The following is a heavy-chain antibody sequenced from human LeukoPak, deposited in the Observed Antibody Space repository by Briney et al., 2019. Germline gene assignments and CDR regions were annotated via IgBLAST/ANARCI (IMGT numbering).Heavy chain of an antibody. CDR1: GFTFSRYG. CDR2: IQDDGRRT. V-gene: IGHV3-30*02. CDR3: AKRAESNSGPFDY. Sequence: LTGGSLRLSCEASGFTFSRYGMHWVRQAPGKGLEWVAFIQDDGRRTEYADSVKGRFTISRDNSKNKHYVQMNSLRPDDTALYYCAKRAESNSGPFDYWDQGTVVTVSS. J-gene: IGHJ4*02. D-gene: IGHD5-12*01.